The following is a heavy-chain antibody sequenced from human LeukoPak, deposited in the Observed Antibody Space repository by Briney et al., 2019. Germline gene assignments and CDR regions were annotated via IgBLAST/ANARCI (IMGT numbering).Heavy chain of an antibody. Sequence: SVKVSCKASGGTFSSYAIGWVRQAPGQGLEWMGGIIPIFGTANYAQKFQGRVTITTDESTSTAYMELSSLRSEDTAVYYCARAASIVVVPAAAGFDYWGQGTLVTVSS. CDR2: IIPIFGTA. CDR1: GGTFSSYA. J-gene: IGHJ4*02. V-gene: IGHV1-69*05. CDR3: ARAASIVVVPAAAGFDY. D-gene: IGHD2-2*01.